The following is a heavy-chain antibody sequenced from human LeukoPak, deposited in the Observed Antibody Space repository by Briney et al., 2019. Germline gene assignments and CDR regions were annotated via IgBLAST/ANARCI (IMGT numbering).Heavy chain of an antibody. CDR2: ISGNGGST. D-gene: IGHD1-14*01. CDR3: AKTIVPTRNYDYYYGMDV. J-gene: IGHJ6*02. V-gene: IGHV3-23*01. CDR1: GFTFSSYA. Sequence: GGSLRLSCAASGFTFSSYAMSWVRQAPGKGLEWVSAISGNGGSTYYADSVKGRFTISRDNSKSTLYLQMNSLRAEDAAVYYCAKTIVPTRNYDYYYGMDVWGQGTTVTVSS.